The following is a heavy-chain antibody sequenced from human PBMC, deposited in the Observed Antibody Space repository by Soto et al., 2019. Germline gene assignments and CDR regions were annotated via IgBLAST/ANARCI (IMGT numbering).Heavy chain of an antibody. Sequence: ELQLVESGGGLVQPGGSLRLSCVDSGFTFSSYWMSWVRQARVKGLEWVGNIKEDGSEENYVDSVKGRFTISRDNAKNSMYLQMNSLRAEDTAVYYCARIAASGRGWDVWGQGTTVVVSS. CDR1: GFTFSSYW. D-gene: IGHD6-13*01. J-gene: IGHJ6*02. V-gene: IGHV3-7*01. CDR2: IKEDGSEE. CDR3: ARIAASGRGWDV.